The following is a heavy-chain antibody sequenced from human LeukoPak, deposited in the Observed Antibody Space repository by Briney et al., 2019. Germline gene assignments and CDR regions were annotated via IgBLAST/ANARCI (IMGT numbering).Heavy chain of an antibody. CDR1: GGSFSSYY. CDR3: ARDRSTTRDRYYFDY. J-gene: IGHJ4*02. Sequence: SETLSLTCAVYGGSFSSYYWSWIRRPPGKGLEWIGYIYYSGSTNYNPSLKSRVTISVDTSKNQFSLKLSSVTAADTAVYYCARDRSTTRDRYYFDYWGQGTLVTVSS. D-gene: IGHD1-1*01. V-gene: IGHV4-59*01. CDR2: IYYSGST.